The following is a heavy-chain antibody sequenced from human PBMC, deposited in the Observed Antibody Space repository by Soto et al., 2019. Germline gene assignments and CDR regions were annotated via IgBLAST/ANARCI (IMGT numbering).Heavy chain of an antibody. D-gene: IGHD2-2*02. V-gene: IGHV3-33*01. J-gene: IGHJ4*02. CDR1: GFTFSSYG. CDR2: IWYDGSNK. Sequence: PGGSLRLSCAASGFTFSSYGMHWVRQAPGKGLEWVAVIWYDGSNKYYADSVKGRFTISRDNSKNTLYLQMNSLRAEDTAVYYCARDHCSSTSCYSFPPGIFDYWGQGTLVTVSS. CDR3: ARDHCSSTSCYSFPPGIFDY.